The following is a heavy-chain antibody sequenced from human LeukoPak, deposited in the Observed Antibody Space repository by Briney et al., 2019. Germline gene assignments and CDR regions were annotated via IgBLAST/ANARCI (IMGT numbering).Heavy chain of an antibody. CDR2: ITYDGSGE. D-gene: IGHD3-16*01. V-gene: IGHV3-30*18. Sequence: PGGSLRLSCAASGFTFSNYGMHWVRQAPGKGLEWVATITYDGSGEYYADSVKDRFTVSRDNSKNTLYLQMSSLKTEDTAVYYCAKRGDGGHKSLEYWGQGTLVIVSS. J-gene: IGHJ4*02. CDR3: AKRGDGGHKSLEY. CDR1: GFTFSNYG.